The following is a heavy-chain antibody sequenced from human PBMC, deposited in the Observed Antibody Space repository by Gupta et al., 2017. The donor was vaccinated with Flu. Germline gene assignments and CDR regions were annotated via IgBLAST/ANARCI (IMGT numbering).Heavy chain of an antibody. D-gene: IGHD2-15*01. J-gene: IGHJ4*02. CDR1: GFTFSSYG. Sequence: QVQLVESGGGVVQPGRSLRLSCAASGFTFSSYGMHWVRQAPGKGLGWVAVIWYDGSNKYYADSVKGRFTISRDNSKNTLYLQMNSLRAEDTAVYYCARAPLYCSGGSCYSFDYWGQGTLVTVSS. CDR3: ARAPLYCSGGSCYSFDY. V-gene: IGHV3-33*01. CDR2: IWYDGSNK.